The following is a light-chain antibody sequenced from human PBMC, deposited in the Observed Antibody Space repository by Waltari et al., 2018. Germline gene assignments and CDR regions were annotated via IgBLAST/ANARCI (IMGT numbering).Light chain of an antibody. CDR2: AAS. Sequence: AIQMTQSPSSLSASVGDRVTITCRASQDIRNDLGWYQQKPGKAPKFLIFAASSLQSGVPSRFRGSGSGTDFTLTISSLQPEDFATYYCLQDYGYPRTFGQGTKVEVK. V-gene: IGKV1-6*01. J-gene: IGKJ1*01. CDR3: LQDYGYPRT. CDR1: QDIRND.